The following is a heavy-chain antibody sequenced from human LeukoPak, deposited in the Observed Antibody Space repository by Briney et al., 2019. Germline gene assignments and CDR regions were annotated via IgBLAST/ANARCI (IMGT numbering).Heavy chain of an antibody. CDR3: ARERRRSTYFDY. CDR1: GGSISSGGYY. J-gene: IGHJ4*02. Sequence: PSQTLSLTCTVSGGSISSGGYYWSWIRQPPGKGLEWIGYIYHSGSTYYNPSLKSRVTISIDMSKNQFSLKLSSVTAADTAVYYCARERRRSTYFDYWGQGTLVTVSS. D-gene: IGHD5-24*01. V-gene: IGHV4-30-2*01. CDR2: IYHSGST.